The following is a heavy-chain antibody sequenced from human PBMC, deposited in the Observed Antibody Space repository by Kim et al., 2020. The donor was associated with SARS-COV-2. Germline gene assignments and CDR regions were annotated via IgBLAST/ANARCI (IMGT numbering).Heavy chain of an antibody. V-gene: IGHV3-23*03. CDR3: AKGFSSDSY. CDR1: GFTFSSYA. D-gene: IGHD3-3*01. CDR2: IYSGGSST. Sequence: GGSLRLSCAASGFTFSSYAMSWVRQAPGKGLEWVSVIYSGGSSTYYADSVKGRFTISRDNSKNTLYLQMNSLRAEDTAVYYCAKGFSSDSYWGQGTLVTVSS. J-gene: IGHJ4*02.